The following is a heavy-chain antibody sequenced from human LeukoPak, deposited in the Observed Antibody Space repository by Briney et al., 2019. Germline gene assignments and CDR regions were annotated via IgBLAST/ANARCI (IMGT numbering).Heavy chain of an antibody. V-gene: IGHV3-21*01. J-gene: IGHJ3*02. CDR3: AREFGGNTFGGLIVIGTDAFDI. D-gene: IGHD3-16*02. Sequence: GGSLRLSCAASGFTFSSYNMNWVRQAPGKGLEWVSSISSSSSYIYYADSVNGRITIYRDNAKNSLYLQMSSLRAEDTAVYYCAREFGGNTFGGLIVIGTDAFDIWGQGTMVTVSS. CDR1: GFTFSSYN. CDR2: ISSSSSYI.